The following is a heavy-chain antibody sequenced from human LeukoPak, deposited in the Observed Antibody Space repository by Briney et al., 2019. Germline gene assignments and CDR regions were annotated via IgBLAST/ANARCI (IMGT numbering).Heavy chain of an antibody. CDR3: ANRHYDSSGYYENFDY. CDR2: ISYDGSNK. CDR1: GFTFSSYS. Sequence: GGSLRLSCAASGFTFSSYSMNWVRQAPGKGLEWVAVISYDGSNKYYADSVKGRFTISRDNSKNTLYLQMNSLRAEDTAVYYCANRHYDSSGYYENFDYWGQGTLVTVSS. D-gene: IGHD3-22*01. J-gene: IGHJ4*02. V-gene: IGHV3-30*18.